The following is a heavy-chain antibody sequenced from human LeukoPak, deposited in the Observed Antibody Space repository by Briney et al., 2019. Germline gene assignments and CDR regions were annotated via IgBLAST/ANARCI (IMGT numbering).Heavy chain of an antibody. J-gene: IGHJ5*02. D-gene: IGHD6-19*01. Sequence: SETQALICAVYGGSFSGYYWSWIRQPPGKGLEWIGEINHSGSTNYNPSHKSRVTISVDTSKNQFSLRLSSVTAADTAVYYCASGSESWFDPWGQGTGDPVSS. CDR1: GGSFSGYY. CDR2: INHSGST. CDR3: ASGSESWFDP. V-gene: IGHV4-34*01.